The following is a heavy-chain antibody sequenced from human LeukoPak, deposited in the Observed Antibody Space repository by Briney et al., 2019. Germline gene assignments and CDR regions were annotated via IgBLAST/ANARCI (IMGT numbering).Heavy chain of an antibody. V-gene: IGHV4-34*01. D-gene: IGHD3-22*01. CDR3: ARDLTMIVVGAL. Sequence: PSETLSLTCAVYGGSFSGYYWSWIRQPPGKGLEWIGSIYHSGSTYYNPSLKSRVTISVDTSKNQFSLKLSSVTAADTAVYYCARDLTMIVVGALWGQGTLVTVSS. J-gene: IGHJ4*02. CDR1: GGSFSGYY. CDR2: IYHSGST.